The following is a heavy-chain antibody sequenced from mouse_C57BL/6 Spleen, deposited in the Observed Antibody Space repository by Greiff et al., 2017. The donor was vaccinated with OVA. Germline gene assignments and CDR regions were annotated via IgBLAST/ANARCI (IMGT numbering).Heavy chain of an antibody. D-gene: IGHD2-4*01. V-gene: IGHV1-52*01. CDR1: GYTFTSYW. CDR2: IDPSDSET. Sequence: VKLQQPGAELVRPGSSVKLSCKASGYTFTSYWMHWVKQRPIQGLEWIGNIDPSDSETHYNQKFKDKATLTVDKSSSTAYMQLSSLTSEDSAVYYCARTYYDYDPLYYAMDYWGQGTSVTVSS. J-gene: IGHJ4*01. CDR3: ARTYYDYDPLYYAMDY.